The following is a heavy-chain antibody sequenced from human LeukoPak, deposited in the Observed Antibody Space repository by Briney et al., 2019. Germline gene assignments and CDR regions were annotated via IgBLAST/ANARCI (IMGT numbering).Heavy chain of an antibody. V-gene: IGHV1-2*02. CDR3: ARDLASYSSSWSTAFDY. CDR1: GYTFTGYY. J-gene: IGHJ4*02. CDR2: INPNSGGT. Sequence: ASVKVSCKASGYTFTGYYMHWVRQAPGQGLEWMGWINPNSGGTNYAQKFQGRVTMTRDTSISTAYMELSRLRSDDTAVYYCARDLASYSSSWSTAFDYWGQGTLVTVSS. D-gene: IGHD6-13*01.